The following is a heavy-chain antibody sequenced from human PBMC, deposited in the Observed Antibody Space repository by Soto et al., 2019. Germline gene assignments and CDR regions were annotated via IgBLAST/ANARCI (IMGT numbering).Heavy chain of an antibody. Sequence: GGSLRLSCAASGFTFSSYEMNWVRQAPGKGLEWVSYISSSGSTIYYADSVKGRFTISRDNAKNSLYLQMNSLRAEDKAVYYCARDLGYSSSWGQGTLVTVSS. J-gene: IGHJ4*02. V-gene: IGHV3-48*03. D-gene: IGHD6-6*01. CDR2: ISSSGSTI. CDR1: GFTFSSYE. CDR3: ARDLGYSSS.